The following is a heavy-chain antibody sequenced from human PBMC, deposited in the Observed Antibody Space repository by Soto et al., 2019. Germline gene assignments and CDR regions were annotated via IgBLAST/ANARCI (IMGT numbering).Heavy chain of an antibody. Sequence: SETLSLTCTVSCGSISSGGYYWSWIRQHPGKGLEWIGYIYYSGSTYYNPSLKSRVTISVDTSKNQFSLKLSSVTAADTAVYYCARDSGDTTDYYYYYGMDVWGQGTTVTVSS. CDR2: IYYSGST. V-gene: IGHV4-31*03. CDR1: CGSISSGGYY. D-gene: IGHD2-21*01. CDR3: ARDSGDTTDYYYYYGMDV. J-gene: IGHJ6*02.